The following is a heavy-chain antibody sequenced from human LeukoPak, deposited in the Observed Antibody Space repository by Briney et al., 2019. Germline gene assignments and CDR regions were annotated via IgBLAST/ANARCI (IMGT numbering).Heavy chain of an antibody. J-gene: IGHJ2*01. CDR2: IKQDGSEK. CDR3: ARDPGDYYDSSGPVGYFDL. D-gene: IGHD3-22*01. CDR1: GFTFSSYW. V-gene: IGHV3-7*01. Sequence: GGSLRLSCAASGFTFSSYWMSWVRQAPGKGLEWVANIKQDGSEKYYVDSVKGRFTISRDNAKNSLYLQMNSLRAEDTAVYYCARDPGDYYDSSGPVGYFDLWGRGTLVTVSS.